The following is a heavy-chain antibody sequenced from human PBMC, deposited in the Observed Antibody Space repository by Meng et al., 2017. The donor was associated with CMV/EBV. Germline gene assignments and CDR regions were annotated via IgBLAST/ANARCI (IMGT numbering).Heavy chain of an antibody. J-gene: IGHJ5*02. Sequence: SGYTFTGYYMHWVRQAPGQGLEWMGWINPNRGGTNYAQKFQGRVTMTRDTSISTAYMELTRLRSDDTAVYYCARDRIAARPRNWFDPWGQGTLVTVSS. D-gene: IGHD6-6*01. CDR3: ARDRIAARPRNWFDP. CDR1: GYTFTGYY. V-gene: IGHV1-2*02. CDR2: INPNRGGT.